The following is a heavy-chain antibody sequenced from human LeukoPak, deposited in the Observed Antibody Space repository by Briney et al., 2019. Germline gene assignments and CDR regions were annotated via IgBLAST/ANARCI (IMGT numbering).Heavy chain of an antibody. CDR3: ARATTVTTNYYYGMDV. Sequence: PSETLSLTCTVSGGSISSYYWSWIRQPPGKGLEWIGYIYYSGSTSYNPSLKSRVTISVDTSKNQFSLKLSSVTAADTAVYYCARATTVTTNYYYGMDVWGQGTTVTVSS. CDR1: GGSISSYY. J-gene: IGHJ6*02. CDR2: IYYSGST. V-gene: IGHV4-59*01. D-gene: IGHD4-17*01.